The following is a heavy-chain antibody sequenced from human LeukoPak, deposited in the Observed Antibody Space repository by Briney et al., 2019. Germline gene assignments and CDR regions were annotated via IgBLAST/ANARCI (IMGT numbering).Heavy chain of an antibody. CDR3: ARLLVISHFDY. Sequence: SETLSLTCTVSGGSFTSYYWSWVRQPPGKGLEWIGYIYTSGNTNYNPSLKSRVTISVDTSKNQFSLKLSSVTAADTAVYYCARLLVISHFDYWGQGALVTVSS. CDR2: IYTSGNT. D-gene: IGHD2/OR15-2a*01. J-gene: IGHJ4*02. CDR1: GGSFTSYY. V-gene: IGHV4-4*09.